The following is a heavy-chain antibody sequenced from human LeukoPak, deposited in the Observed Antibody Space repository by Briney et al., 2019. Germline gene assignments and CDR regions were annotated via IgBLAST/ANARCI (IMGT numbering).Heavy chain of an antibody. V-gene: IGHV4-39*02. Sequence: SDTLSLTCTVSGDSISSDSYLWGWIRQPPGKGLEWIGNAHYSGSTYHNPSLKSRVTISVDTSENQFSLRLSPVTAADTAVYYCARDGGSSWTLPFDYWGQGTLVTVSS. CDR3: ARDGGSSWTLPFDY. D-gene: IGHD6-13*01. CDR1: GDSISSDSYL. J-gene: IGHJ4*02. CDR2: AHYSGST.